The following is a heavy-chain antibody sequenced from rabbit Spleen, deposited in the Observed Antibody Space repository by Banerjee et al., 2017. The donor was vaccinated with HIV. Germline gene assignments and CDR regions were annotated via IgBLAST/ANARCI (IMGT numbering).Heavy chain of an antibody. CDR2: IDPVFGST. V-gene: IGHV1S47*01. D-gene: IGHD1-1*01. CDR1: GFDFNNYG. CDR3: ARDTSSSFSSYGMDL. J-gene: IGHJ6*01. Sequence: QEQLVESGGGLVQPGGSLKLSCKTSGFDFNNYGVSWVRQAPGKGLEWIGYIDPVFGSTYYATWVNGRFTFSSHNAQNTLYLQLNSLTAADTATYFCARDTSSSFSSYGMDLWGPGTLVTVS.